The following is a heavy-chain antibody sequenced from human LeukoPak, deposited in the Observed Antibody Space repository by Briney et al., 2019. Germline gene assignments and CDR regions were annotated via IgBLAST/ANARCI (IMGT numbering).Heavy chain of an antibody. J-gene: IGHJ3*02. V-gene: IGHV4-34*01. Sequence: SETLSLTCTVSGGSISSYYWSWIRQPPGKGLEWIGEINHSGSTNYNPFLKSRVTISVDTSKNQFSLKLSSVTAADTAVYYCARGWIPAFDIWGQGTMVTVSS. CDR2: INHSGST. CDR1: GGSISSYY. CDR3: ARGWIPAFDI. D-gene: IGHD5-18*01.